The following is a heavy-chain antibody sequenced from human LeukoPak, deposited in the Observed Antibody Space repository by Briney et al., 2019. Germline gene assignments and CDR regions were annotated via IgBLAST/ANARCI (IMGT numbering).Heavy chain of an antibody. CDR3: TRDRGTYNWFDP. CDR1: GFTFSGSA. D-gene: IGHD2-15*01. CDR2: IDKKDNLYAT. V-gene: IGHV3-73*01. J-gene: IGHJ5*02. Sequence: PGGSLRLSCVASGFTFSGSAVHCVRQSSGKGLEWVGHIDKKDNLYATAYAESVKGRFTISRDDSKDTAFLHMDSLKTEDTALYYCTRDRGTYNWFDPWGQGNLVTVSS.